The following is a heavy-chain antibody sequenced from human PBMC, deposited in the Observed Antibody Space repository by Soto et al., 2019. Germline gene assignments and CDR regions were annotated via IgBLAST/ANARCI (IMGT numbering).Heavy chain of an antibody. J-gene: IGHJ4*02. V-gene: IGHV1-18*01. CDR3: ARVGVQGWNDVHREDY. Sequence: QVQLVQSGAEVKKPGASVKVSCKASGYTFTSYGISWVRQAPGQGLEWMGWISAYNGNTNYAQKLQGRVTMTTDTSASPAYLGLGSLRSDATAVYYCARVGVQGWNDVHREDYWGQGTLVTVSS. CDR1: GYTFTSYG. D-gene: IGHD1-1*01. CDR2: ISAYNGNT.